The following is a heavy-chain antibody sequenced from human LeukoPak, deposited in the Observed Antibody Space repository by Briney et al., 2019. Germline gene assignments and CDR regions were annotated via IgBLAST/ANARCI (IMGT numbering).Heavy chain of an antibody. CDR2: FDSEDGEA. J-gene: IGHJ4*02. V-gene: IGHV1-24*01. CDR3: ATHKGITFGGIIVTHLYYFDY. Sequence: ASVKVSCKVSGYTLTELSMHGVRQAPGKGLEWMGGFDSEDGEAIYAQKFQGRVTMTEDTSTDTAYMELSSLRSDDTAVYYCATHKGITFGGIIVTHLYYFDYWGQGTLVTVSS. CDR1: GYTLTELS. D-gene: IGHD3-16*02.